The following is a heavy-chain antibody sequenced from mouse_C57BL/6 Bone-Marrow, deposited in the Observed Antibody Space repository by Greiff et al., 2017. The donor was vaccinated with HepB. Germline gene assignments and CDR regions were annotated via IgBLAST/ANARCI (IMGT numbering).Heavy chain of an antibody. CDR2: IYPGSGST. J-gene: IGHJ3*01. V-gene: IGHV1-55*01. CDR1: GYTFTSYW. D-gene: IGHD1-1*01. Sequence: QVQLQQPGAELVKPGASVKMSCKASGYTFTSYWITWVKQRPGQGLEWIGDIYPGSGSTNYNEKFKSKATLTVDTSSSTAYMQLSSLTSEDSAVYYCARTAACGSSPAWFAYWGQGTLVTVSA. CDR3: ARTAACGSSPAWFAY.